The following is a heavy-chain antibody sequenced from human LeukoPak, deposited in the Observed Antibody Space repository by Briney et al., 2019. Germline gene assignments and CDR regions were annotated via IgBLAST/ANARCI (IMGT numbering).Heavy chain of an antibody. J-gene: IGHJ4*02. CDR1: GFTFSDYY. CDR3: ARDPFPPYDGDSSGWLDY. D-gene: IGHD6-19*01. V-gene: IGHV3-11*06. CDR2: ISSSSSYI. Sequence: PGGSLRLSCAASGFTFSDYYMSWIRQAPGKGLGWVSSISSSSSYIYYADSVKGRFTISRDNAKNSLYLQMNSLRAEDTAVYYCARDPFPPYDGDSSGWLDYWGQGTLVTGSS.